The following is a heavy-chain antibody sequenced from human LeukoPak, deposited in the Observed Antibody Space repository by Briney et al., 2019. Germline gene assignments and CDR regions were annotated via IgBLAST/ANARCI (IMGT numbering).Heavy chain of an antibody. D-gene: IGHD6-13*01. Sequence: GASLRLSRASSGFTSSSYAMSWVRPAPGKGLEWVSAISGSGGSTYYADSVKGRFTISRGNSKNTLYLQMNSLRAEDTAVYYCAKAPYIAAAGRVDYWGQGTLVTVSS. CDR2: ISGSGGST. V-gene: IGHV3-23*01. J-gene: IGHJ4*02. CDR3: AKAPYIAAAGRVDY. CDR1: GFTSSSYA.